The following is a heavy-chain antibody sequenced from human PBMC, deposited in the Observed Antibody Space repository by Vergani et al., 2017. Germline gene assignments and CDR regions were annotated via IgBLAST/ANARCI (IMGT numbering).Heavy chain of an antibody. J-gene: IGHJ4*02. CDR3: AKIVGATRYFDY. Sequence: EVQLVESGGNLVQPGRSLRLSCAAAGFKFSNFGMHWVRQVPGKGLEWVSTISGSGGSTYYADSVKGRFTISRDNSKNTLYLQMNSLRAEDTAVYYCAKIVGATRYFDYWGQGTLVTVSS. CDR1: GFKFSNFG. V-gene: IGHV3-23*04. D-gene: IGHD1-26*01. CDR2: ISGSGGST.